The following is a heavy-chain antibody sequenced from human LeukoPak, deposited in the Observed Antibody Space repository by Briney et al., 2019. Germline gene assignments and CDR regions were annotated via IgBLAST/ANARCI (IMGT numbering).Heavy chain of an antibody. CDR1: GFTFSSYS. CDR3: ARDDLRLGELSLPSY. CDR2: ICSSSSYI. J-gene: IGHJ4*02. Sequence: PGGCLRLSCAASGFTFSSYSMNWVRQAPGKGLEWVSSICSSSSYIYYADSVKGRFTISRDNAKNSLYLQMNSLRAEDTAVYYCARDDLRLGELSLPSYWGQGTLVTVSS. V-gene: IGHV3-21*01. D-gene: IGHD3-16*02.